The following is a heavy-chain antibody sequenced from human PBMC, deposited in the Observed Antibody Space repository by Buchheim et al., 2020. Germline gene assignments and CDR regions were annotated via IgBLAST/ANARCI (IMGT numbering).Heavy chain of an antibody. CDR2: IIPILGIA. D-gene: IGHD2-21*02. CDR1: GGTFSSYA. CDR3: ARDLGGDFGALGD. V-gene: IGHV1-69*04. J-gene: IGHJ4*02. Sequence: QVQLVQSGAEVKKPGSSVKVSCKASGGTFSSYAISWVRQAPGQGLEWMGRIIPILGIANYAQKLQGSVTFTAAKSTSTAYMVLSSLRSEDTAVYYCARDLGGDFGALGDWGQGTL.